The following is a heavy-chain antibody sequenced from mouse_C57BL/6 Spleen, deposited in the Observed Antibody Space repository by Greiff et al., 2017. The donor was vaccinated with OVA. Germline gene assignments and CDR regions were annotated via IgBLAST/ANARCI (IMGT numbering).Heavy chain of an antibody. V-gene: IGHV7-3*01. Sequence: EVKLMESGGGLVQPGGSLSLSCAASGFTFTDYYMSWVRQPPGKALEWLGFIRNKANGYTTEYSASVKGRFTISRDNSQSILYLQMNALRAEDSATYYCARDGSDYAMDDWGQGTSVTGSS. CDR1: GFTFTDYY. CDR2: IRNKANGYTT. J-gene: IGHJ4*01. CDR3: ARDGSDYAMDD.